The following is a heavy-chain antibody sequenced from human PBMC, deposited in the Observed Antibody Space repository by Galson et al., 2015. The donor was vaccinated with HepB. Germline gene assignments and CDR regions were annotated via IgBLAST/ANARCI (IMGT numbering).Heavy chain of an antibody. J-gene: IGHJ4*02. V-gene: IGHV3-21*01. CDR3: ASGLGTGILTGYFDDRDY. Sequence: SLRLSCAASGFTFSSYSMNWVRQAPGKGLEWVSSISSSSSYIYYADSVKGRFTISRDNAKNSPYLQMNSLRAEDTAVYYCASGLGTGILTGYFDDRDYWGQGTLVTVSS. CDR1: GFTFSSYS. D-gene: IGHD3-9*01. CDR2: ISSSSSYI.